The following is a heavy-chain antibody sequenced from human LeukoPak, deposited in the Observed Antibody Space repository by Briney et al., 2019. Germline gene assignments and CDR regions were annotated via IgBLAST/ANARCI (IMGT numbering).Heavy chain of an antibody. CDR3: ARVGWELLNLHFDP. V-gene: IGHV3-7*03. Sequence: GGSLRLSCVGSGFTFSDKWMSWVRQAPGKGPEWVASIKKDGSQKYYVDSVKGRFTISRDNAQNSLYLLMSSLRVEDTAIYSCARVGWELLNLHFDPWGQGTLVTVSS. CDR1: GFTFSDKW. J-gene: IGHJ5*02. CDR2: IKKDGSQK. D-gene: IGHD1-26*01.